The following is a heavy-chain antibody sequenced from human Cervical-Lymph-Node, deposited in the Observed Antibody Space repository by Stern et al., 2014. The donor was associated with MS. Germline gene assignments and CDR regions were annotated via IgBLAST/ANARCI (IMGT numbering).Heavy chain of an antibody. D-gene: IGHD3-22*01. CDR2: VYTSGST. Sequence: QVQLQESGPGLVKPSQTLSLTCTVSGGSISSGNYYWTWIRQSAGKGLEWIGRVYTSGSTNYNPSLKSRVTISVVTSKTQFFLERSSVTAADTAVYYCARAHDFYDSRGYYYFDYWGQGTLVTVSS. CDR3: ARAHDFYDSRGYYYFDY. J-gene: IGHJ4*02. V-gene: IGHV4-61*02. CDR1: GGSISSGNYY.